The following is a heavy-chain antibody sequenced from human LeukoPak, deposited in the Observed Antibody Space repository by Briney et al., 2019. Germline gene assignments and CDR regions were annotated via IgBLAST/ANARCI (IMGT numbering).Heavy chain of an antibody. CDR1: GGSFSDYS. D-gene: IGHD3-9*01. V-gene: IGHV4-34*01. J-gene: IGHJ6*03. Sequence: SETLSLTCAVYGGSFSDYSWTWIRQAPGEGLEWIGEINHNGGTNHNPSLVSRVIMSVDTSKNKFSLKVSSVTAADTAMYYCARVAYRYSINDWSRTGLGAYATKYYYYMDVWGKGTTVTVSS. CDR3: ARVAYRYSINDWSRTGLGAYATKYYYYMDV. CDR2: INHNGGT.